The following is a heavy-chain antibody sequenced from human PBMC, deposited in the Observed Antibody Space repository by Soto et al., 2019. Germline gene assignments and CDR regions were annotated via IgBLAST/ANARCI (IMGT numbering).Heavy chain of an antibody. V-gene: IGHV3-33*01. CDR1: AFTFGAYG. CDR2: IWYDGSNE. J-gene: IGHJ4*02. D-gene: IGHD6-13*01. Sequence: QVRLVASGGGVVQPGRSLRLSCAASAFTFGAYGIHWVRQAPGKGLEWVAIIWYDGSNEDYADSVRGRFTISRDNSKNTGHLQMNNLRAEDTAVYYCARGDSSLIDFWGQGTLVTVSS. CDR3: ARGDSSLIDF.